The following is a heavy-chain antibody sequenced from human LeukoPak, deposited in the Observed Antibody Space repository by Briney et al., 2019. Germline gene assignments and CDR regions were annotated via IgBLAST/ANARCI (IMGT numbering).Heavy chain of an antibody. D-gene: IGHD2-8*01. Sequence: CLRLSSAPPAFIFSSYSMNWVRQAPVKGLHWVSTISGSGGSTYYADSVKGRFTISRDNSKNTVYLHMNSLRAEHTAVYYCAKDRPCINDVCHGDFDYWGQGTLVTVSS. J-gene: IGHJ4*02. CDR1: AFIFSSYS. CDR2: ISGSGGST. V-gene: IGHV3-23*01. CDR3: AKDRPCINDVCHGDFDY.